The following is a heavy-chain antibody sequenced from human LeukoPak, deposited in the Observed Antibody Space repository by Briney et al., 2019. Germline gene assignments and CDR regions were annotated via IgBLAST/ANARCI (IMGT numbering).Heavy chain of an antibody. CDR1: GFIFSDYG. CDR3: ARDTYRFFDL. J-gene: IGHJ2*01. CDR2: ISGRGDNT. Sequence: TGGSLRLSCEASGFIFSDYGMGWVRQAPGKGLEWVSIISGRGDNTYYADSVKGRFTISRDNSKNTVYLQMNSLRAEDTAVYYCARDTYRFFDLWGRGTLVTVSS. V-gene: IGHV3-23*01.